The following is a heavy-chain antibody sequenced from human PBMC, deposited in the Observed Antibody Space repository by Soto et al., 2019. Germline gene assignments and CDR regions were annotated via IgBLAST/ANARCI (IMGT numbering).Heavy chain of an antibody. CDR2: LIVRFGPG. D-gene: IGHD1-1*01. Sequence: QVQLVQSGAEVKEPGSSVMVSCRTSGGDLRYSAIGWVRQAPGQGLEWLGKLIVRFGPGTYARKFQARVTITAQESTSTVLLELRRLTSDATAIYYCVREREDTVFGTEMGFDYGGQGTLVSVSS. CDR3: VREREDTVFGTEMGFDY. V-gene: IGHV1-69*18. CDR1: GGDLRYSA. J-gene: IGHJ4*02.